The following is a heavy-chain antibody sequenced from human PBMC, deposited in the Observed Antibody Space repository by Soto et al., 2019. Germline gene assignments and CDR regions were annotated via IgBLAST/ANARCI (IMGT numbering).Heavy chain of an antibody. CDR3: AREGSYGYEGKCFDP. J-gene: IGHJ5*02. CDR1: GGSISSYY. CDR2: IYYSGST. V-gene: IGHV4-59*01. Sequence: SETLSLTCTVSGGSISSYYWSWIRQPPGKGLEWIGYIYYSGSTNYNPSLKSRVTISVDTSKNQFSLKLSSVTAADTAVYYCAREGSYGYEGKCFDPWGQRTLVTVSS. D-gene: IGHD5-18*01.